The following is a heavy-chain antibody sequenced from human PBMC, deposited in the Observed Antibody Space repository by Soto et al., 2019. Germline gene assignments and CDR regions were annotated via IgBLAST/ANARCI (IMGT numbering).Heavy chain of an antibody. J-gene: IGHJ1*01. CDR3: ARDRIAVAGNPEYFQH. CDR2: IYSGGST. D-gene: IGHD6-19*01. Sequence: EVQLVESGGGLVQPGGSLRLSCAASGFTVSSNYMSWVRQAPGKGLEWVSVIYSGGSTYYVDSVKGRFTISRDKSTNTLSLQMNSLRAEDTAVYYCARDRIAVAGNPEYFQHWGQGTLVTVSS. V-gene: IGHV3-66*01. CDR1: GFTVSSNY.